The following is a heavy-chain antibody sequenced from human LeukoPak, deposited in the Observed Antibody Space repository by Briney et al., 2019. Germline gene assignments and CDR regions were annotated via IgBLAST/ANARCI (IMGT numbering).Heavy chain of an antibody. D-gene: IGHD2-2*01. CDR1: GFTFSSYG. Sequence: SGRSLRLSCAASGFTFSSYGMHWVRQAPGKGLEWVAVTSYDGNNKYYSDSVKGRFTISRDNSKNTLYLQMNSLGAEDTAVYYCATSYCSSTSCPLRYWGQGTLVTVSS. J-gene: IGHJ4*02. CDR2: TSYDGNNK. CDR3: ATSYCSSTSCPLRY. V-gene: IGHV3-30*03.